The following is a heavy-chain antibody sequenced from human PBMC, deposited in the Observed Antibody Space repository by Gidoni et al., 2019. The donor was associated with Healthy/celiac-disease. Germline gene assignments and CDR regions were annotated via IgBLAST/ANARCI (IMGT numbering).Heavy chain of an antibody. CDR3: ARDGIVDIVALYYFDY. CDR2: SSISSSTI. D-gene: IGHD5-12*01. V-gene: IGHV3-48*01. CDR1: GFTFRVYS. J-gene: IGHJ4*02. Sequence: EVQLVESGGGLVQPGGSLRPPCAASGFTFRVYSMNWVRQAPGKGLELVSYSSISSSTIYYADSVKGRFTIYRDNAKNSLYLQMNSLRAEDTAVYYCARDGIVDIVALYYFDYWGQGTLVTVSS.